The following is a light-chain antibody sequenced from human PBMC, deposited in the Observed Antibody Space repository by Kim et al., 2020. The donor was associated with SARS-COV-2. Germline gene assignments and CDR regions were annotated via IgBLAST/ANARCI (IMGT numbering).Light chain of an antibody. Sequence: SPGDTATLSCRASQSVSNNYLAWYQQNPGQAPRLLIYGASRRATGIPDRFSGSGSGTDFTLSISRLEPEDFAVYSCQQYGSSPLTFGGGTKVDIK. V-gene: IGKV3-20*01. J-gene: IGKJ4*01. CDR1: QSVSNNY. CDR3: QQYGSSPLT. CDR2: GAS.